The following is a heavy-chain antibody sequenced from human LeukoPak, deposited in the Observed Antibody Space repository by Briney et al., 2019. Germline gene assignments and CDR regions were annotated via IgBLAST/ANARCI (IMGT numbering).Heavy chain of an antibody. D-gene: IGHD2-15*01. Sequence: GGSLRLSCATSGFTFMTYGFHWVRQAPGKGLEWVAVIWSDGSKQYYADSVKGRFTISRDSSDSTVHLHMNSLRVEDTAVYYCSRESAGISSDIWGQGTMVTVSS. J-gene: IGHJ3*02. CDR3: SRESAGISSDI. CDR1: GFTFMTYG. CDR2: IWSDGSKQ. V-gene: IGHV3-33*01.